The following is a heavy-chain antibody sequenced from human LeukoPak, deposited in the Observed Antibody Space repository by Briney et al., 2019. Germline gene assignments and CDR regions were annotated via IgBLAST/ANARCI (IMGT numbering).Heavy chain of an antibody. V-gene: IGHV1-69*05. CDR2: IIPMFGTT. CDR1: GGTFSSYA. CDR3: AGGDVVTDKQGLDY. Sequence: GASVKVSCKASGGTFSSYAISWVRQAPGQGLEWMGGIIPMFGTTNYAQKFQGRVTITTDESTSTAYMELSSLRSEDTAVYYCAGGDVVTDKQGLDYWGQGTLVTVSS. J-gene: IGHJ4*02. D-gene: IGHD2-21*02.